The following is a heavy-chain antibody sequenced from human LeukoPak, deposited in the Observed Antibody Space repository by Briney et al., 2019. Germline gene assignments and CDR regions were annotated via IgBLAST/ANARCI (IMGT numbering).Heavy chain of an antibody. Sequence: ASVKVSCKSSGYAFTNYYMHWVRQAPGQGLEWMGIINPSGGDTTYAQKFQGRVTMTRDTSTSTVYMELSSLRSEDTALYYCARDPRGWYFGYFDYWGQGTLVTVSS. V-gene: IGHV1-46*01. CDR2: INPSGGDT. D-gene: IGHD6-19*01. CDR3: ARDPRGWYFGYFDY. CDR1: GYAFTNYY. J-gene: IGHJ4*02.